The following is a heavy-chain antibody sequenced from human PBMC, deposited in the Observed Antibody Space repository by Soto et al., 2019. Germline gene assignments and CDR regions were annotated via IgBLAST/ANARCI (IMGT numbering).Heavy chain of an antibody. V-gene: IGHV4-31*03. D-gene: IGHD4-17*01. Sequence: SETLSLTCTVSGGSISSGGYYWSWIRQHPGKGLEWIGYIYYSGSTYYNPSLKSRVTISVDTSKNQFSLKLSSVTAADTAVYYCARALRDYTNLYYFDYWGQGTLVTVSS. CDR3: ARALRDYTNLYYFDY. J-gene: IGHJ4*02. CDR2: IYYSGST. CDR1: GGSISSGGYY.